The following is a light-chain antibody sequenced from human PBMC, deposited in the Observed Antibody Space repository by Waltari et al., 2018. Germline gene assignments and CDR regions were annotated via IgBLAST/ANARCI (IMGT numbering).Light chain of an antibody. CDR2: GAS. J-gene: IGKJ2*01. CDR3: QQYSRSPLYT. Sequence: EIVLTQSPDSLSLSPGERATLSCWASQSVSNNFLAWYQQKHGHAPRLIMYGASSRATGIPDRFNGSGSGTDFTLTISILEPEDFAVYYCQQYSRSPLYTFGQGTKLEIK. V-gene: IGKV3-20*01. CDR1: QSVSNNF.